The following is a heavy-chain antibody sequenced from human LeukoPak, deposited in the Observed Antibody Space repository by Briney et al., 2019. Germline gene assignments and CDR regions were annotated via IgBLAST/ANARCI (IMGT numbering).Heavy chain of an antibody. CDR3: ARAGSGDDDY. J-gene: IGHJ4*03. V-gene: IGHV3-30-3*01. CDR2: ISYDGSNK. Sequence: GSLRLSCAASGFTLSSYAMHWVRQAPGKGLEWVAVISYDGSNKYYADSVKGRFTISRDNSKNTLYLQMNSLRAEDTAVYYCARAGSGDDDYWGQGTTVTVSS. D-gene: IGHD1-14*01. CDR1: GFTLSSYA.